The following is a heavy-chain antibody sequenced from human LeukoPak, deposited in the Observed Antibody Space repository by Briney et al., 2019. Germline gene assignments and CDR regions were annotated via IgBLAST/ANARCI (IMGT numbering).Heavy chain of an antibody. CDR2: IRYDGSNK. CDR1: GFTFSSYG. J-gene: IGHJ4*02. D-gene: IGHD4-17*01. V-gene: IGHV3-30*02. CDR3: AREGGYGPTRSFDY. Sequence: GGSLRLSCAASGFTFSSYGMHWVRQAPGKGLEWVAFIRYDGSNKYYADSVKGRFTISRDNSKNTLYLQMNSLRAEDTAVYYCAREGGYGPTRSFDYWGQGTLVTVSS.